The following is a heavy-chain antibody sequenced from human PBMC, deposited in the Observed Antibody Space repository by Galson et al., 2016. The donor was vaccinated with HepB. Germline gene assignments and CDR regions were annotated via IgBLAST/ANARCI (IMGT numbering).Heavy chain of an antibody. J-gene: IGHJ4*02. CDR1: GFTFSTHD. D-gene: IGHD2/OR15-2a*01. Sequence: SLRLSCAASGFTFSTHDIHWVRQAPGKGLEWVAVFWNERGSEYYADSVKGRFTVSRDISKNTLYLEMNSLRAEDTAVYYCARDRDRTTFFFDHWGQGTLVTVSS. V-gene: IGHV3-33*01. CDR2: FWNERGSE. CDR3: ARDRDRTTFFFDH.